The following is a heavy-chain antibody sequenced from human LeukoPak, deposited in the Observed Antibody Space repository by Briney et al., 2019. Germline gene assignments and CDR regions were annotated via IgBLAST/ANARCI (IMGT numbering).Heavy chain of an antibody. CDR1: GGSISSGGYY. V-gene: IGHV4-31*03. CDR2: IYYSGST. CDR3: ARAVTGTTWFDP. Sequence: KTSETLSLTCTVSGGSISSGGYYWSWIRQHPGEGLEWIGYIYYSGSTYYNPSLKSRVTISVDTSKNQFSLKLSSVTAADTAVYYCARAVTGTTWFDPWGQGTLVTVSS. D-gene: IGHD1-7*01. J-gene: IGHJ5*02.